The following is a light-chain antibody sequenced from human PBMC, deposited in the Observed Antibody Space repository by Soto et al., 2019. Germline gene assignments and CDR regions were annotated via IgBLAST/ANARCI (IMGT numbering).Light chain of an antibody. CDR2: GSS. V-gene: IGKV3-20*01. J-gene: IGKJ1*01. Sequence: EIVLTQSPGTLSLSPGERATLSCRASQSVSGTYLAWYQHKPGQSPRLLIFGSSIRAAGIPDRFSGSGSGADFTLTSSRLEAEDFVVYYCQQDGTSPWTFGQGTKVEMK. CDR3: QQDGTSPWT. CDR1: QSVSGTY.